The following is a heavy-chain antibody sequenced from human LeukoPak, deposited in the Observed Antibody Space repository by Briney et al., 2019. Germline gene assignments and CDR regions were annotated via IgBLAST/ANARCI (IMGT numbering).Heavy chain of an antibody. D-gene: IGHD2-2*01. CDR1: GFTFSSYS. Sequence: PGGSLRLSCAASGFTFSSYSMTWVRQAPGKGLEWVSSISGSSSYIYYADSVKGRFTISRDNAKNSLYLQMNSLRAEDTAVYYCARGSKGQLLQDLYYFDYWGQGTLVTVSS. V-gene: IGHV3-21*01. CDR3: ARGSKGQLLQDLYYFDY. J-gene: IGHJ4*02. CDR2: ISGSSSYI.